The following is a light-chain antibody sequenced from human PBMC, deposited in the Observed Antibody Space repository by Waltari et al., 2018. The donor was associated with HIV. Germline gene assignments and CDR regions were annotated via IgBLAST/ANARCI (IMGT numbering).Light chain of an antibody. J-gene: IGKJ1*01. CDR1: QTISTW. V-gene: IGKV1-12*01. CDR3: QQANNFPWT. CDR2: ASS. Sequence: DIQMTQSPSFVSASVGDRVTITCRASQTISTWLSWYQQKPGAGPTLLLYASSNLQSGIPGRFGGSGSGTNFTLTINNIQPDDFAMYYCQQANNFPWTFGQGTEVEMK.